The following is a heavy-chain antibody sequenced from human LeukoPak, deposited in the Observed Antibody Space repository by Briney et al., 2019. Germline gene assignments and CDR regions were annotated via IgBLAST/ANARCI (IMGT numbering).Heavy chain of an antibody. J-gene: IGHJ4*02. Sequence: GGSLRLSCEASGFSFTNAWMNWVRQAPGRGLEWVAVISYDGSKNYYADSVKGRFTISRDNSKNTLYLQMNSLRAEDTAVYYCAKVHDSGSYLFDYWGQGTLVTVSS. CDR2: ISYDGSKN. V-gene: IGHV3-30*18. CDR3: AKVHDSGSYLFDY. D-gene: IGHD1-26*01. CDR1: GFSFTNAW.